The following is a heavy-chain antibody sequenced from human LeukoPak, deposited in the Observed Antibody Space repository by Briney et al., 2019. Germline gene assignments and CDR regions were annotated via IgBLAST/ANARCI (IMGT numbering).Heavy chain of an antibody. CDR3: AREAEGSGSFGGP. J-gene: IGHJ5*02. V-gene: IGHV1-18*01. CDR2: ISAYNGNT. Sequence: ASVKVSCKASGYTFTTYGISWVRQAPGQGLEWMGWISAYNGNTNYAQYFQGRVTMTTDTSTTTAYMELRSLRSDDTAVYFCAREAEGSGSFGGPWGQGTLVTVSS. D-gene: IGHD3-10*01. CDR1: GYTFTTYG.